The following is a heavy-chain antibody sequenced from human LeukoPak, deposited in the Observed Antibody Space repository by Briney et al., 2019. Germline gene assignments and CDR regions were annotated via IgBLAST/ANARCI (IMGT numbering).Heavy chain of an antibody. Sequence: SETLSLTCTVSGGSISSYYWSWIRQPAGKGLEWIGRIYTSGSTNYNPPLKSRVTISVDKSKNQFSLKLSSVTAADTAVYYCARDGSFATWDYWGQGTLVTVSS. J-gene: IGHJ4*02. CDR3: ARDGSFATWDY. CDR1: GGSISSYY. D-gene: IGHD2-2*03. V-gene: IGHV4-4*07. CDR2: IYTSGST.